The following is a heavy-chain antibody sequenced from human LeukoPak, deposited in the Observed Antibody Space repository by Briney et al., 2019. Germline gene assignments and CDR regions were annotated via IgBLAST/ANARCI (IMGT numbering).Heavy chain of an antibody. CDR3: ARESGYSSGWYPV. J-gene: IGHJ4*02. CDR2: IWYDGSNK. CDR1: GFTFSSYG. D-gene: IGHD6-19*01. V-gene: IGHV3-33*01. Sequence: GGSLRLSCAASGFTFSSYGVHWVRQAPGKGLEWVAVIWYDGSNKCYADSVKGRFTISRDNSKNTLYLQMNSLRAEDTAVYYCARESGYSSGWYPVWGQGTLVTVSS.